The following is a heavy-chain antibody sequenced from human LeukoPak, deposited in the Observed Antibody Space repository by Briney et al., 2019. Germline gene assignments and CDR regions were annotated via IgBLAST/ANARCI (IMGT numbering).Heavy chain of an antibody. V-gene: IGHV1-69*05. J-gene: IGHJ4*02. D-gene: IGHD6-6*01. CDR2: IIPIFGTA. CDR3: ARDSKGAAARRDTVSFDY. Sequence: SVKVSCKASGGTFSSYAISWVRQAPGQGLEWMGGIIPIFGTANYAQKFQGRVTITTDESTSTAYMELSNLRSEDTAVYYCARDSKGAAARRDTVSFDYWGQGTLVTVSS. CDR1: GGTFSSYA.